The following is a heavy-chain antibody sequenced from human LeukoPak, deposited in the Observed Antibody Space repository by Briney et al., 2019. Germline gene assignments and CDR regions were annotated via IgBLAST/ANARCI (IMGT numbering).Heavy chain of an antibody. Sequence: EASVKVSCKASGYTFTGYYMHWVRQAPGQGLEWMGRIIPILGIANYAQKFQGRVTITADKSTSTAYMELSSLRSEDTAVYYCARGSEYSSSSGYGMDVWGQGTTVTVSS. CDR1: GYTFTGYY. CDR2: IIPILGIA. CDR3: ARGSEYSSSSGYGMDV. J-gene: IGHJ6*02. D-gene: IGHD6-6*01. V-gene: IGHV1-69*04.